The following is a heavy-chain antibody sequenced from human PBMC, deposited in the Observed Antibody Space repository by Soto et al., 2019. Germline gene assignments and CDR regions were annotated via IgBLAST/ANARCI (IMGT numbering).Heavy chain of an antibody. Sequence: QVQLVQSGAEVKKPGASVKVSCKASGYTFTSYYMHWVRQAPGQGLEWMGIINPSGGSTSYAQKFQGRVTMTRDTSTSTVYMELSSLRSEDTAVYYCAGAARWLQFSRGAFDIWGQGTMVTVSS. CDR2: INPSGGST. V-gene: IGHV1-46*01. D-gene: IGHD5-12*01. J-gene: IGHJ3*02. CDR1: GYTFTSYY. CDR3: AGAARWLQFSRGAFDI.